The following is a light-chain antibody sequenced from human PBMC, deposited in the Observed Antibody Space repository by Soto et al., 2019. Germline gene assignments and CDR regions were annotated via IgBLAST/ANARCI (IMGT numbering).Light chain of an antibody. J-gene: IGKJ1*01. CDR1: QDITNY. V-gene: IGKV1-33*01. CDR2: DAS. CDR3: QQYDNLPRT. Sequence: DIQMTQSPSSLSASVGDRVTITCQARQDITNYLNWYQQKPGKAPKLLIYDASNLETGVPSRFSGSGSGTDFTFTISSLQPEDGATYYCQQYDNLPRTFGQGTKVEIK.